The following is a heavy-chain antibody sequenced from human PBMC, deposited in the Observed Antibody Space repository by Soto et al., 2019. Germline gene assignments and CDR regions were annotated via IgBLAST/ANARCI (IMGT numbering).Heavy chain of an antibody. CDR3: ARDLVAVAGHYYGMDV. D-gene: IGHD6-19*01. J-gene: IGHJ6*02. CDR2: ISYDGSNK. Sequence: QVQLVESGGGVVQPGRSLRLSCAASGFTFSSYAMHWVRQAPGKGLEWVAVISYDGSNKYYADSVKGRFTISRDNSKNKLDLQMNSLRAEDTAVYYCARDLVAVAGHYYGMDVWGQGTTVTVSS. V-gene: IGHV3-30-3*01. CDR1: GFTFSSYA.